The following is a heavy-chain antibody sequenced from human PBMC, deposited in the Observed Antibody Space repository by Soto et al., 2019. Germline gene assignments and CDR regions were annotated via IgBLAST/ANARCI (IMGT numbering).Heavy chain of an antibody. V-gene: IGHV4-4*02. CDR3: ARQLERGDLPEGFEY. Sequence: QVQLQESGPGLVEPSGTLSLTCAVSGDSISSSHWLSWVRQPPGKGLEWIGKIFHSGATKYNPSLESRVTMSVDKSNHQLSLKLRSVTAADTAVYYCARQLERGDLPEGFEYWGQGTLATVSS. D-gene: IGHD1-1*01. CDR2: IFHSGAT. J-gene: IGHJ4*02. CDR1: GDSISSSHW.